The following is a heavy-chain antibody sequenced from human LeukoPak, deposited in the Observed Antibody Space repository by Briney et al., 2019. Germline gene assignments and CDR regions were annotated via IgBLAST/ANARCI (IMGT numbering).Heavy chain of an antibody. D-gene: IGHD2-2*02. CDR1: GYSFTSYW. V-gene: IGHV5-51*01. Sequence: GESLKISCKGSGYSFTSYWIGWVRQMPGKGLEWMGIIYPGDSDTRYSPSFQGQVTISADKSIGTAYLQWSSLKASYTAMYYCARLQYYCSSTSCYTSAPYYYYYMDVWGKGTTVTVSS. CDR2: IYPGDSDT. J-gene: IGHJ6*03. CDR3: ARLQYYCSSTSCYTSAPYYYYYMDV.